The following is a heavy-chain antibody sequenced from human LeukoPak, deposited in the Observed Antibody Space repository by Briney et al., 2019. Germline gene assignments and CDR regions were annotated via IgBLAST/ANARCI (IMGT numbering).Heavy chain of an antibody. CDR3: ARGAGRYYYYMDV. CDR2: INPNSGGT. Sequence: ASVKVSCKASGYTFTGYYMHGVRQAPGQGLEWMGWINPNSGGTNYAQKFQGRVTMTRDTAISTAYMELSRLRSDDTAVYYCARGAGRYYYYMDVWGKGTTVTVSS. D-gene: IGHD6-19*01. J-gene: IGHJ6*03. CDR1: GYTFTGYY. V-gene: IGHV1-2*02.